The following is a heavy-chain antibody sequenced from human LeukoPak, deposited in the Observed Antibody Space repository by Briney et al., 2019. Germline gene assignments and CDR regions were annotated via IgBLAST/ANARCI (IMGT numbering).Heavy chain of an antibody. CDR2: IYPGDSDT. CDR1: GYSFTTYW. CDR3: AKAVGGSYLPAGDAFDI. D-gene: IGHD1-26*01. Sequence: GESLKISCKGSGYSFTTYWIAWVRQMPGKGLEWMGIIYPGDSDTRYSPSFQGQVTISADKSINTAYLQWSSLKASDTAMYYCAKAVGGSYLPAGDAFDIWGQGTMVTVPS. V-gene: IGHV5-51*01. J-gene: IGHJ3*02.